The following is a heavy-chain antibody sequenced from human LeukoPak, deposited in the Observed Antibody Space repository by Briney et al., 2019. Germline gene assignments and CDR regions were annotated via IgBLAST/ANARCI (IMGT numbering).Heavy chain of an antibody. V-gene: IGHV4-34*01. D-gene: IGHD4-23*01. CDR2: INHSGST. CDR1: GGSFSGYY. Sequence: SETLSLTCAVYGGSFSGYYWSWIRQPPGKGLEWIGEINHSGSTNYNPSLKSRVTISVDTSKNQFSLKLSSVTAADTAVYYCADGGNLYASDDAFDIWGQGTMVTVSS. J-gene: IGHJ3*02. CDR3: ADGGNLYASDDAFDI.